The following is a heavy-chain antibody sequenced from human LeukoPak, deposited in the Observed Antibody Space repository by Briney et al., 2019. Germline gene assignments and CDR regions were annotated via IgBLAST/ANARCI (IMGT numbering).Heavy chain of an antibody. CDR1: GGSMSSYY. D-gene: IGHD3-22*01. CDR2: IYYSGST. V-gene: IGHV4-59*01. J-gene: IGHJ6*02. CDR3: ARDRRYYDTSGTVYYDAMDV. Sequence: SETLSLTRTVSGGSMSSYYWSWIRQPPGKGLEWIGYIYYSGSTNYNPSLKSRVTISVDTSKNHFSLKLSSVTAADTAVYYCARDRRYYDTSGTVYYDAMDVWGQGTTVTVSS.